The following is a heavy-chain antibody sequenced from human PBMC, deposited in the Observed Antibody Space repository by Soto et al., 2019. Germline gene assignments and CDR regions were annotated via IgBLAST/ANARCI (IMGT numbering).Heavy chain of an antibody. CDR3: AKTNWNDVVGPFDP. J-gene: IGHJ5*02. CDR2: ISGSGGST. CDR1: GFTFSSYA. V-gene: IGHV3-23*01. D-gene: IGHD1-1*01. Sequence: GSLRLSCAASGFTFSSYAMSWVRQAPGKGLEWVSAISGSGGSTYYADSVKGRFTISRDNSKNTLYLQMNSLRAEDTAVYYCAKTNWNDVVGPFDPWGQGTLVTAPQ.